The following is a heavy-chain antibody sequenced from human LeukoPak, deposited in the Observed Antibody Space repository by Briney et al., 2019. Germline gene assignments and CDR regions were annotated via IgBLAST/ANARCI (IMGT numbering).Heavy chain of an antibody. D-gene: IGHD2-15*01. CDR2: INHSGST. Sequence: SETLSLTCAVYGGSFSGYYWSWIRQPPGKVLEWIGEINHSGSTNYNPSHKSRVTISVDTSKNQFSLKLSSVTAADTAVYYCAQTQDIVVVVAAIRGAFDIWGQGTMVTVSS. CDR3: AQTQDIVVVVAAIRGAFDI. CDR1: GGSFSGYY. J-gene: IGHJ3*02. V-gene: IGHV4-34*01.